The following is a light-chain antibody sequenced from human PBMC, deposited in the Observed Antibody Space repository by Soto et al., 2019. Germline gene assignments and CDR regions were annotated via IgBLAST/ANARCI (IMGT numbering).Light chain of an antibody. CDR1: SSDVGAYNY. CDR3: CAYTTSSTVL. V-gene: IGLV2-14*01. Sequence: QAVLTQPASVSGSPGQSSTISCTGTSSDVGAYNYVSWYRQDAGKPPKLMIYDVSNRPSGVSDRFSGSKSGNTASLPISGLQADDEADYYCCAYTTSSTVLFGGGTKVTVL. CDR2: DVS. J-gene: IGLJ3*02.